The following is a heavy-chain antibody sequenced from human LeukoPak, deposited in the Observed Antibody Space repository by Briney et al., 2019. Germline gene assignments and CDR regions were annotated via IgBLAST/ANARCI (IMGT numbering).Heavy chain of an antibody. D-gene: IGHD3-22*01. V-gene: IGHV1-8*03. Sequence: ASVKVSCKASGYTFSSYDINWVRQATGQGLEWMRWMNPNSGNTGYAQKFQGRVTITRNTSISTAYMELSSLRSEDTAVYYCARGPVVSAASDIWGQGTMVTVSS. CDR1: GYTFSSYD. CDR3: ARGPVVSAASDI. CDR2: MNPNSGNT. J-gene: IGHJ3*02.